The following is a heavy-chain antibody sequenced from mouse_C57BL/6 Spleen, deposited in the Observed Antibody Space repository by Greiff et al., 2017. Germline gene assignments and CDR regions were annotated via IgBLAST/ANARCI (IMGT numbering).Heavy chain of an antibody. CDR3: TTGKAYYSNY. D-gene: IGHD2-5*01. V-gene: IGHV14-4*01. CDR2: IDPENGDT. CDR1: GFNIKDDY. Sequence: EVQLQQSGAELVRPGASVKLSCTASGFNIKDDYMHWVKQRPEQGLEWIGWIDPENGDTEYASKFQGKAAITADTSSNTAYLQLSSLTSEDTAVYYCTTGKAYYSNYWGQGTTLTVSS. J-gene: IGHJ2*01.